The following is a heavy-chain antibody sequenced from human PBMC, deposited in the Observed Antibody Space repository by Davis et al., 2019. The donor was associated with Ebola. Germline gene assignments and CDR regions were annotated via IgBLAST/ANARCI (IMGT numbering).Heavy chain of an antibody. D-gene: IGHD1-26*01. Sequence: GESLKISCAASGFTFSSYWMSWVRQAPGKGLEWVANIKQDGSEKYYVDSVKGRFTISRDNAKNSLYLQMNSLRAEDTAVYYCARGAGALAYWGQGTLVTVSS. CDR2: IKQDGSEK. V-gene: IGHV3-7*03. CDR3: ARGAGALAY. CDR1: GFTFSSYW. J-gene: IGHJ4*02.